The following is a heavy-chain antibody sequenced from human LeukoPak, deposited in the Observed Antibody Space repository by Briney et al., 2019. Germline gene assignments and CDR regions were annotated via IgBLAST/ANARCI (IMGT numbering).Heavy chain of an antibody. J-gene: IGHJ4*02. CDR1: GFTFSSYS. CDR3: ARGSSYDPGFDY. Sequence: PGGSLRLSCAASGFTFSSYSMNWVRQAPGKGLEWVSSISSSSSYIYYADSVKGRFTISRDNAKNSLYLQMNSLRAEDTAVYYCARGSSYDPGFDYWGQGTLVTVSS. D-gene: IGHD5-12*01. V-gene: IGHV3-21*01. CDR2: ISSSSSYI.